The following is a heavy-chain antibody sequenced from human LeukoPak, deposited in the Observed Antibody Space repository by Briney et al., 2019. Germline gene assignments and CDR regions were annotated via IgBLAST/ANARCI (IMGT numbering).Heavy chain of an antibody. CDR2: ISSSGSTI. CDR3: ARVRYDILTGTIYFDY. CDR1: GFTFSSYE. Sequence: GGSLRLSCAASGFTFSSYEMNWVRQAPGKGLEWVSYISSSGSTIYYADSVKGRFTISRDNAKNSLYLQMNSLRAEDTAVYYCARVRYDILTGTIYFDYWGQGTLVTVSS. D-gene: IGHD3-9*01. J-gene: IGHJ4*02. V-gene: IGHV3-48*03.